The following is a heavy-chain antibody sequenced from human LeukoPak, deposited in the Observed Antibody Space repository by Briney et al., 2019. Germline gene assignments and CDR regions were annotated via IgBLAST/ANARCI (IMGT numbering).Heavy chain of an antibody. CDR1: GGSISSSSYY. V-gene: IGHV4-39*01. CDR3: ARADMLLFGAVGGAFDI. J-gene: IGHJ3*02. CDR2: IYYSGST. D-gene: IGHD1-26*01. Sequence: SETLSLTCTVSGGSISSSSYYWGWIRQPPGKGLEWIGSIYYSGSTYYNPSLKSRVTISVDTSKNQFSLKLSSVTAADTAVYYCARADMLLFGAVGGAFDIWGQGTVVTVSS.